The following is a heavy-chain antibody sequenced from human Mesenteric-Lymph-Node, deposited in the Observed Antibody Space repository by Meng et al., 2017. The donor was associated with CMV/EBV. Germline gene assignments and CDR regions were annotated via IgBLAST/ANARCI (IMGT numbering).Heavy chain of an antibody. CDR3: ARDLRGSEAFDF. CDR2: ISAYNGNT. CDR1: GYTFTSYG. V-gene: IGHV1-18*01. J-gene: IGHJ3*01. Sequence: ASVKVSCKASGYTFTSYGISWVRQAPGQGLEWMGWISAYNGNTNYAQMFQGRVTMTRDTSISTAYMELSRLNSNDTARYYCARDLRGSEAFDFWGQGTMVTVSS. D-gene: IGHD3-16*01.